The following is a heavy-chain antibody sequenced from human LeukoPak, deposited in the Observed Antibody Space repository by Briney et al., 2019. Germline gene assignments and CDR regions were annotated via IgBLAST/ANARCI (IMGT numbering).Heavy chain of an antibody. CDR3: ARAGYSSGHR. CDR2: IREDGSQK. V-gene: IGHV3-7*01. Sequence: GGSLRLSCEASGFTFTNYWMNWVRQAPGKGLEWVAFIREDGSQKYYVDSVKGRFTISRDNAKNSLYLQMNSLRAEDTAIYYCARAGYSSGHRWGRGTLVTVSS. CDR1: GFTFTNYW. J-gene: IGHJ5*02. D-gene: IGHD6-19*01.